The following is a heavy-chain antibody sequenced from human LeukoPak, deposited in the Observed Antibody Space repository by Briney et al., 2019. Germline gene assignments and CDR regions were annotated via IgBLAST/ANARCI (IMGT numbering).Heavy chain of an antibody. Sequence: ASVKVSCKASGYTFTSYYMHWVRQAPGQGLEGMGIINPSGGSTSYAQKFQGRVTMTRDTSTSTVYMELSSLRSEDTAVYYCARGTDAYYYDSSDIDYWGQGTLVTVSS. CDR1: GYTFTSYY. D-gene: IGHD3-22*01. CDR3: ARGTDAYYYDSSDIDY. V-gene: IGHV1-46*01. CDR2: INPSGGST. J-gene: IGHJ4*02.